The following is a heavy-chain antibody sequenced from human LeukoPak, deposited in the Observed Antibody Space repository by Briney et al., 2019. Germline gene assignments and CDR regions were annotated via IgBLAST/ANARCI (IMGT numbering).Heavy chain of an antibody. J-gene: IGHJ3*02. V-gene: IGHV4-31*03. CDR3: ARVGLTTVTTFMISDAFDI. D-gene: IGHD4-17*01. CDR1: GGSISSGGYY. Sequence: SETLSLTCTVSGGSISSGGYYWSWIRQHPGTGLEWIGYIYYSGSTYYNPSLKSRVTISVDTSKNQFSLKLSSVTAADTAVYYCARVGLTTVTTFMISDAFDIWGQGTMVTVSS. CDR2: IYYSGST.